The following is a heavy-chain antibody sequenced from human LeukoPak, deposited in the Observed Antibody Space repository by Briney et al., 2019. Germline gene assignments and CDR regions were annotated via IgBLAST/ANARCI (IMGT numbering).Heavy chain of an antibody. CDR3: AREPYSSGWPFHYYYYGMDV. Sequence: ASVKVSRKASGYTFTGYYIHWVRQAPGQGLEWMGVINPNDGTRNYAQKFQGRVTMTRDTSTTTFYMELSSLTSEDTAVYYCAREPYSSGWPFHYYYYGMDVWGQGTTVTVSS. D-gene: IGHD6-19*01. V-gene: IGHV1-46*01. CDR2: INPNDGTR. CDR1: GYTFTGYY. J-gene: IGHJ6*02.